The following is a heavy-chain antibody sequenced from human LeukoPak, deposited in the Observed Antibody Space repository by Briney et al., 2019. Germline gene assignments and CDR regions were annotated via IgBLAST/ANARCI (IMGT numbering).Heavy chain of an antibody. CDR2: IRGNGGNT. Sequence: GGSLRLSCAASGFTFSSYAMSWVRQAPGKGLEWVSLIRGNGGNTYYADSVKGRFTISRDNAENSLFLQMNGLRAEDTAVYYYARDKVVGATNFDSWGQGTLVSVSS. J-gene: IGHJ4*02. CDR3: ARDKVVGATNFDS. CDR1: GFTFSSYA. V-gene: IGHV3-23*01. D-gene: IGHD1-26*01.